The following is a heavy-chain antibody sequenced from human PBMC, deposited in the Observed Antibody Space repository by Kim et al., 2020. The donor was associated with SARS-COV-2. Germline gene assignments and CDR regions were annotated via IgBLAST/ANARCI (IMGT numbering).Heavy chain of an antibody. D-gene: IGHD6-25*01. CDR1: GYTFTSYG. V-gene: IGHV1-18*04. CDR2: ISAFNGNT. CDR3: ARGQGLRHYYSMDV. Sequence: ASVKVSCKASGYTFTSYGISWVRQAPGQGLEWMGWISAFNGNTNYAQKLQGRVTMTTDTSTSTAYMELRSLRSDDTAMYYCARGQGLRHYYSMDVWGQGTTVTVSS. J-gene: IGHJ6*02.